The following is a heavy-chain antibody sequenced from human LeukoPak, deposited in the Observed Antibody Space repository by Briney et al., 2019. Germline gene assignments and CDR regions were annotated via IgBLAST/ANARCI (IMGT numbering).Heavy chain of an antibody. CDR3: ARRRGDPIDY. V-gene: IGHV3-7*01. J-gene: IGHJ4*02. CDR1: GFTFSTYW. Sequence: GGSLRLSCVASGFTFSTYWMSWVRQAPGKGLERVANIMQDGSEKYYVGSVKGRFTIFRDNAKNSLYLQMNSLRAEDTAVYYCARRRGDPIDYWGQGTLVTVSA. D-gene: IGHD2-21*02. CDR2: IMQDGSEK.